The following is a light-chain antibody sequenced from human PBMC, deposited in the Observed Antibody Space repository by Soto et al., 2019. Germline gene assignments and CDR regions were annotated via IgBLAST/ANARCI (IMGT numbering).Light chain of an antibody. CDR2: MIS. J-gene: IGKJ1*01. V-gene: IGKV2-30*01. Sequence: DVVMTQSPLSLPVTLGQSASISCKSTQGLVYSDGNIYLNWFHQRPGQSPRRLIYMISKRDSGVPYRFSGSGSGTDFTLTISRVEAEDVGVYYCMPGTHWPWTFGQGTKVEMK. CDR3: MPGTHWPWT. CDR1: QGLVYSDGNIY.